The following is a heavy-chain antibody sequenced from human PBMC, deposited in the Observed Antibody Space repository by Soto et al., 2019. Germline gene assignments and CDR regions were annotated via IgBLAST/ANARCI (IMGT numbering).Heavy chain of an antibody. CDR1: GYSFTSHW. Sequence: EVQLVKSGAEVKKPGESLRISCKGSGYSFTSHWISWVRQMPGKGLEWMGRIDPSDSYTSYSPSFQGHVTISADKSISTVYLQWSSLKASDTATYYCARGDTALSSWYFDLWGRGTLVTVSS. V-gene: IGHV5-10-1*01. CDR2: IDPSDSYT. CDR3: ARGDTALSSWYFDL. J-gene: IGHJ2*01. D-gene: IGHD5-18*01.